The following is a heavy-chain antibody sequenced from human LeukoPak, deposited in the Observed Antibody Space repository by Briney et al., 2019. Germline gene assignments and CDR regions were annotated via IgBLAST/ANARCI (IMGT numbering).Heavy chain of an antibody. CDR3: ARRRGRRGDYYYYGMDV. J-gene: IGHJ6*02. CDR1: GGSFSGYY. D-gene: IGHD1-1*01. CDR2: INHSGST. V-gene: IGHV4-34*01. Sequence: SETLSLTCAVYGGSFSGYYWSWIRQPPGKGLEWIGEINHSGSTNYNPSLKSRVTISVDTSKNQFSLKLSSVTAADTAVYYCARRRGRRGDYYYYGMDVWGQGTTVTVSS.